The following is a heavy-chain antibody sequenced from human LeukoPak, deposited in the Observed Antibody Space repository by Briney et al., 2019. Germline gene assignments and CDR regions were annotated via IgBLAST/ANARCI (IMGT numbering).Heavy chain of an antibody. Sequence: SETLSLTCTDSGGSISSSSYYWGWIRQPPGKGLEWIGSIYYSGSTYYNPSLKSRVTISVDTSKNQFSLKLSSVTAADTAVYYCARLDYYDSSGYYYVHWFDPWGQGTLVTVSS. CDR2: IYYSGST. V-gene: IGHV4-39*01. CDR3: ARLDYYDSSGYYYVHWFDP. J-gene: IGHJ5*02. D-gene: IGHD3-22*01. CDR1: GGSISSSSYY.